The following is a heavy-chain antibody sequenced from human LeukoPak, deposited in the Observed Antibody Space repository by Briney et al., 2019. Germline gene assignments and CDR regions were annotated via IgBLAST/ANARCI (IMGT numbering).Heavy chain of an antibody. J-gene: IGHJ6*04. Sequence: GGSLRLSCAASGFTFSSYSMNWVRQAPGKGLEWVSSISSSSSYIYYADSVKGRFTISRDNAKNSLYLQINSLRAEDTAVYYCARDQGIEVPLYYGMDVWGKGTTVTVSS. CDR3: ARDQGIEVPLYYGMDV. V-gene: IGHV3-21*01. CDR2: ISSSSSYI. CDR1: GFTFSSYS. D-gene: IGHD2-21*01.